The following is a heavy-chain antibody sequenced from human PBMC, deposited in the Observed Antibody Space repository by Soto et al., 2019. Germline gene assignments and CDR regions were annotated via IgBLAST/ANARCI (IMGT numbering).Heavy chain of an antibody. Sequence: PGESLKISCKGSGYSFTSYWIGWVRQMPGKGLEWMGIIYPGDSDTRYSPSFQGQVTISADKSISTAYLQWSSLKASDTAMYYCARHRGGTAMVTPYYYYGMDVWGQGSTVTVSS. CDR2: IYPGDSDT. V-gene: IGHV5-51*01. D-gene: IGHD5-18*01. CDR1: GYSFTSYW. J-gene: IGHJ6*02. CDR3: ARHRGGTAMVTPYYYYGMDV.